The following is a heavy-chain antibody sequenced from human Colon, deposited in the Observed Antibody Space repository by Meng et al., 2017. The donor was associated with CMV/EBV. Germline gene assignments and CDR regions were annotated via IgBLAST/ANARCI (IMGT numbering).Heavy chain of an antibody. J-gene: IGHJ4*02. CDR1: GGSISSSSVY. D-gene: IGHD6-19*01. V-gene: IGHV4-39*01. CDR2: INHSGNT. Sequence: SETLSLTCTVSGGSISSSSVYWGWIRQPPGGGLECIGSINHSGNTYRNPSLWGRVSMSVDTSKNQFSLNLSSVTAADTSIYYCARPSDNGWYYFDSWGQGTLVTVSS. CDR3: ARPSDNGWYYFDS.